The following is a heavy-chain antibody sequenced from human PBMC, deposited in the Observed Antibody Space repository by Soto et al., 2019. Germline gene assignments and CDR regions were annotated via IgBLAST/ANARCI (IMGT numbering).Heavy chain of an antibody. V-gene: IGHV3-48*03. D-gene: IGHD6-6*01. CDR1: GFTFSSYE. CDR3: ARVAVGIAGRPAANFGFDP. CDR2: ISSSGTTI. J-gene: IGHJ5*02. Sequence: EVQLVESGGGLVQPGGSLRLSCVVSGFTFSSYEMNWVRQAPGKGLEWVSYISSSGTTIYYADSVKGRFTISRDNAKNSLYLQMNRLRAEDTAIYYCARVAVGIAGRPAANFGFDPWGQGTLVTVSS.